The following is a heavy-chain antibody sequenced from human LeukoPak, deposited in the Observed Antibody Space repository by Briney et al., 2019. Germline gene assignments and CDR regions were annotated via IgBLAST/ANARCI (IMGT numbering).Heavy chain of an antibody. CDR2: IKEDGSEQ. J-gene: IGHJ4*02. D-gene: IGHD6-13*01. V-gene: IGHV3-7*01. Sequence: GGSLRLSCAASGFTFSTYWLSWVRQAPGKGLEWVANIKEDGSEQYYVDSLEGRFTISRDNAQNSLYLQMSSLRAEDTAMHYCARDSAGNDYWGQGTLVTVSS. CDR1: GFTFSTYW. CDR3: ARDSAGNDY.